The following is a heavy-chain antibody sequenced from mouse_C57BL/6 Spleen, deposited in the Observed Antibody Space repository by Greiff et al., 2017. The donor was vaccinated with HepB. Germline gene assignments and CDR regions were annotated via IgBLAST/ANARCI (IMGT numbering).Heavy chain of an antibody. V-gene: IGHV8-8*01. D-gene: IGHD3-2*02. J-gene: IGHJ4*01. CDR2: IWWDDDK. CDR1: GFSLSTFGMG. Sequence: QVTLKECGPGILQPSQTLSLTCSFSGFSLSTFGMGVGWIRQPSGKGLEWLAHIWWDDDKYYNPALKSRLTISKDTSKNQVFLKIANVDTADTATYYCARMERSSGYWYAMDYWGQGTSVTVSS. CDR3: ARMERSSGYWYAMDY.